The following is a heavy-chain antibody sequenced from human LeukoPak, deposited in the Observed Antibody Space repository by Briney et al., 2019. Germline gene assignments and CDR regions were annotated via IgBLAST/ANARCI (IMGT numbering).Heavy chain of an antibody. CDR1: GYTFTDYY. CDR2: INCNSGGT. V-gene: IGHV1-2*02. D-gene: IGHD3-22*01. Sequence: ASVKVSCKASGYTFTDYYMHWVRQAPGQGLEWMGWINCNSGGTNYAQKFQGRVTMTRDTSLSTVYMELSSLRSDDTAVYYYARRNTVIVAALEEYGDHWFLWGQGTMVTVSS. CDR3: ARRNTVIVAALEEYGDHWFL. J-gene: IGHJ3*01.